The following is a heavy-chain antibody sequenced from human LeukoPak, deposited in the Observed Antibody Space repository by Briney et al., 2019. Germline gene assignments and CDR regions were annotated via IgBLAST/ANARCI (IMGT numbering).Heavy chain of an antibody. CDR2: IYYSGST. J-gene: IGHJ4*02. CDR3: ARTGPRQLIDY. CDR1: GGSISSYY. V-gene: IGHV4-59*01. Sequence: SETLSLTCTVSGGSISSYYWTWIRQPPGKGLEWIGYIYYSGSTNYNPSLKSRVTISVDTSKNQFSLKLSSVTAADTAVYYCARTGPRQLIDYWGQGTLVTVSS. D-gene: IGHD6-19*01.